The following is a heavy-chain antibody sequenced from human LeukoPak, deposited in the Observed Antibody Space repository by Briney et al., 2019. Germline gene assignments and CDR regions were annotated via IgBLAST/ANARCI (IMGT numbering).Heavy chain of an antibody. V-gene: IGHV3-23*01. CDR3: ALYYDSSGSTYHLHY. J-gene: IGHJ4*02. CDR2: ISGSSGST. Sequence: PGGSLRLSCAASGFTFYSYAMTWVRQAPGKGPEWVSTISGSSGSTYYADSLKGRFTISRDNSKKTLYLQMNSLRAEDTAVYYCALYYDSSGSTYHLHYWGQGTLVTVSS. D-gene: IGHD3-22*01. CDR1: GFTFYSYA.